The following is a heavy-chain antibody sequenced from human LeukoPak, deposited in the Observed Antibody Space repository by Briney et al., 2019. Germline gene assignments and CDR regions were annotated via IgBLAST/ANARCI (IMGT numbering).Heavy chain of an antibody. D-gene: IGHD3-9*01. CDR3: AKDLGASETYYDILTGYNYFDY. CDR1: GFTFSSYA. J-gene: IGHJ4*02. CDR2: ISGSGGST. V-gene: IGHV3-23*01. Sequence: PGGSLRLSCAASGFTFSSYAMSWVRQAPGKGLEWVSAISGSGGSTYYADSVKGRFTISRDNSKNTLYPQMNSLRAEDTAIYYCAKDLGASETYYDILTGYNYFDYWGQGTLVTVSS.